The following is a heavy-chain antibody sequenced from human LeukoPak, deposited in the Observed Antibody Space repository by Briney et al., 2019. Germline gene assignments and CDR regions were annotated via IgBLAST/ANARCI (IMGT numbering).Heavy chain of an antibody. J-gene: IGHJ4*02. Sequence: SETLSLTCAAYGGSFSGYYWSWIRQPPGKGLEWIGEINHSGSTNYNPSLKSRVTISVDTSKNQFSLELSSVTAADTAVYYCARGGLLWFGYGFDYWGQGTLVTVSS. D-gene: IGHD3-10*01. V-gene: IGHV4-34*01. CDR2: INHSGST. CDR3: ARGGLLWFGYGFDY. CDR1: GGSFSGYY.